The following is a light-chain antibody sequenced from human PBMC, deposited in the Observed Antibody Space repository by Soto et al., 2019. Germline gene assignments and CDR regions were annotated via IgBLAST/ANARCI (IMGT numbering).Light chain of an antibody. CDR1: QDIRTD. V-gene: IGKV1-6*01. J-gene: IGKJ1*01. CDR2: SAS. CDR3: LQDFSYPWT. Sequence: IQMTQSPSSLSASVGDRVTITCRASQDIRTDLGWYQQKPGKAPKLLIYSASSLQSGVPSRFTGTASGTDFTLTISSLQPEDFATYYCLQDFSYPWTFGQGTKVDIK.